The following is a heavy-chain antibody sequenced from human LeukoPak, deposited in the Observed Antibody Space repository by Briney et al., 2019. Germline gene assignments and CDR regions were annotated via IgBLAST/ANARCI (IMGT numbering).Heavy chain of an antibody. V-gene: IGHV1-2*02. CDR3: PRGASSGWYNSGYYFDY. CDR2: INPNSGGT. Sequence: ASVKVSCKASGYTFTGYYMHWVRQAPGQGLEWMGWINPNSGGTNYAQKFQGRVTMTRDTSISTAYMELSRLRSDDTAVYYCPRGASSGWYNSGYYFDYWGRGTLVTVSS. D-gene: IGHD6-19*01. J-gene: IGHJ4*02. CDR1: GYTFTGYY.